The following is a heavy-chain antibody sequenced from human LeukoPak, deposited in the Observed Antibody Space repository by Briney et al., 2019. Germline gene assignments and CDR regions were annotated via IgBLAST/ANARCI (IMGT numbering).Heavy chain of an antibody. CDR3: ASGSSGYDP. D-gene: IGHD5-12*01. V-gene: IGHV4-4*07. CDR2: IYSSGTT. CDR1: GGSISNYY. J-gene: IGHJ5*02. Sequence: PSETLSLTCTVSGGSISNYYWSWIRQPAGKGLEWIGRIYSSGTTIYNLSLKSRVTMSVDTSKNQFSLKLSSVTAADTAVYFCASGSSGYDPWGQGTLVTVSS.